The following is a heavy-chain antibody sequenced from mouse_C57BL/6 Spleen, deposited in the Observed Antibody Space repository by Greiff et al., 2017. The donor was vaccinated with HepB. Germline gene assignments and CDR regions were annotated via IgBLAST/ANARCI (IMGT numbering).Heavy chain of an antibody. D-gene: IGHD2-5*01. CDR3: ARKDYSNENYYAMDY. Sequence: VQLQQPGAELVKPGASVKMSCKASGYTFTSYWITWVKQRPGQGLEWIGDIYPGSGSTNYNEKFKSKATLTVDTSSSTAYMQLSSLTSEDSAVYYCARKDYSNENYYAMDYWGQGTSVTVSS. CDR2: IYPGSGST. CDR1: GYTFTSYW. V-gene: IGHV1-55*01. J-gene: IGHJ4*01.